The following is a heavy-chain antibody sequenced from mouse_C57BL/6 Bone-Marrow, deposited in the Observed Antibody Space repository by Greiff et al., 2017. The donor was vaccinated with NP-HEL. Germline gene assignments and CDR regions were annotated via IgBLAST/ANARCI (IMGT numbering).Heavy chain of an antibody. Sequence: EVKLQESGPGMVKPSQSLCLTCTVTGYSITSGYDWHWIRHLPGNKLEWMGYISYSGSTNYNPSLKSPISITQDPSKNHFFLKFNYVTTGDTATFYCAGGGGPHYLDYWGQGTTLTVSS. V-gene: IGHV3-1*01. CDR2: ISYSGST. CDR1: GYSITSGYD. CDR3: AGGGGPHYLDY. D-gene: IGHD1-1*02. J-gene: IGHJ2*01.